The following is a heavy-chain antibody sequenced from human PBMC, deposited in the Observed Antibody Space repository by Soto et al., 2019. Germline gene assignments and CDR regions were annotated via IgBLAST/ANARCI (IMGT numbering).Heavy chain of an antibody. D-gene: IGHD3-22*01. CDR1: GGTFSSYA. J-gene: IGHJ4*02. CDR2: IIPIFGTA. V-gene: IGHV1-69*12. Sequence: QVQLVQSGAEVKKPGSSVKVSCKASGGTFSSYAISWVRQAPGQGLEWMGGIIPIFGTANYAQKFQGRVTITADESTSTAYMELSSLRSEDTAEYYCARVWDSSGYYYQRPYYFDYWGQGTLVTVSS. CDR3: ARVWDSSGYYYQRPYYFDY.